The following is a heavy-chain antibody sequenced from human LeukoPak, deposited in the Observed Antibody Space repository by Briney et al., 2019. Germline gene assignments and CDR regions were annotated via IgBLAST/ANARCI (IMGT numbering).Heavy chain of an antibody. Sequence: PSETLSLTCSVSGASITRSSFYWGWIRQPPGKGLEWIGSIYYTGSADYNPSLKSRVTISVDTSKNQFSLKLTSVTAADAAVYYCARHRYCNSSSCYAFDYWGQGTLVTVSS. D-gene: IGHD2-2*01. V-gene: IGHV4-39*01. CDR1: GASITRSSFY. CDR2: IYYTGSA. CDR3: ARHRYCNSSSCYAFDY. J-gene: IGHJ4*02.